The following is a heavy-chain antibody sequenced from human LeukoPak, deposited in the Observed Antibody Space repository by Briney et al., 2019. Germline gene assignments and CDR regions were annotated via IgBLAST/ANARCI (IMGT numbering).Heavy chain of an antibody. CDR3: ARSAATGGSGSDY. V-gene: IGHV1-69*13. Sequence: ASVKVSCKASGGTFSSYAISWVRQAPGQGLEWMGGIIPIFGTANYAQKFQGRVTITADESTSTAYMELRSLRSDDAAVYYCARSAATGGSGSDYWGQGTLVTVSS. CDR2: IIPIFGTA. CDR1: GGTFSSYA. J-gene: IGHJ4*02. D-gene: IGHD1-26*01.